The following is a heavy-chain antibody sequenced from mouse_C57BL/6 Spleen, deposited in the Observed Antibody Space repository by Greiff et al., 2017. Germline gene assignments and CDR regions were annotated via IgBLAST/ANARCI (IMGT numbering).Heavy chain of an antibody. J-gene: IGHJ1*03. CDR2: IDPANGNT. CDR3: ARAAPYYYGSSYVEYFDV. V-gene: IGHV14-3*01. D-gene: IGHD1-1*01. CDR1: GFNIKNTY. Sequence: VQLQQSVAELVRPGASVKLSCTASGFNIKNTYMHWVKQRPEQGLEWIGRIDPANGNTKYAPKFQGKATITADTSSHTAYLQLSSLTSEDTAIYYCARAAPYYYGSSYVEYFDVWGTGTTVTVSS.